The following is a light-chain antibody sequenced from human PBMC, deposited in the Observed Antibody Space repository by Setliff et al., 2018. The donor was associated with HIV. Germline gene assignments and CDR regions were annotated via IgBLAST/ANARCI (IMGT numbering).Light chain of an antibody. CDR1: SSNIGSNT. CDR3: SSYASSGTLVV. V-gene: IGLV1-44*01. CDR2: SNI. Sequence: QSVLTQPPSASGTPGQRVTISCSGSSSNIGSNTVTWFQQVPGTAPQLLIHSNIQRPLGVPDRFSGSKSGNTASLTISGLQAEDEADYYCSSYASSGTLVVFGGGTKVTVL. J-gene: IGLJ2*01.